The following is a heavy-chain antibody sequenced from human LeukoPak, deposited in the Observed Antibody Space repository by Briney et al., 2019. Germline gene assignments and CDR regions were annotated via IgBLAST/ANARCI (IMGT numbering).Heavy chain of an antibody. V-gene: IGHV4-59*01. CDR1: GGSLSSYY. CDR3: ARDRVVGAIDAFDI. Sequence: SETLSLTCTVSGGSLSSYYWSWTRQPPGKGLEWIGYIYYSGSTNYNPSLESRVTISVDTSKSQFSLRLSSVTAADTAVYYCARDRVVGAIDAFDIWGQGTMVTVSS. CDR2: IYYSGST. D-gene: IGHD1-26*01. J-gene: IGHJ3*02.